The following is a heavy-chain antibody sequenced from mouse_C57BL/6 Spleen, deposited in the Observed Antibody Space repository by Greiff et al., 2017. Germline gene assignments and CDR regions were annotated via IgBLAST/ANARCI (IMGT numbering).Heavy chain of an antibody. CDR3: ARPLITTVVALRAMDY. D-gene: IGHD1-1*01. J-gene: IGHJ4*01. Sequence: EVQRVESGGGLVKPGGSLKLSCAASGFTFSDYGMHWVRQAPEKGLEWVAYISSGSSTIYYADTVKGRFTISRDNAKNTLFLQMTSLRSEDTAMYYCARPLITTVVALRAMDYWGQGTSVTVSS. CDR1: GFTFSDYG. V-gene: IGHV5-17*01. CDR2: ISSGSSTI.